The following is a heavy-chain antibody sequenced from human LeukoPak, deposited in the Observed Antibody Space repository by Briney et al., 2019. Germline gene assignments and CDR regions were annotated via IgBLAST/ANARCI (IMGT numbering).Heavy chain of an antibody. CDR3: ARGEYGDLRWFDP. CDR2: IYYSGST. CDR1: GGSISSGDYY. Sequence: SETLSLTCTVSGGSISSGDYYWSWIRQPPGKGLEWIGYIYYSGSTYYNPSLKSRVTISVDTSKNQFSLKLSSVTAADTAVYYCARGEYGDLRWFDPWGQGTLVTVSS. V-gene: IGHV4-30-4*01. J-gene: IGHJ5*02. D-gene: IGHD4-17*01.